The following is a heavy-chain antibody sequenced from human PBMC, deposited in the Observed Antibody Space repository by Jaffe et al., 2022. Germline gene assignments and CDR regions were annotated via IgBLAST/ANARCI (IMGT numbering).Heavy chain of an antibody. Sequence: EVQLVESGGGLVKAGGSLRLSCAASGFTFSNAWMNWVRQAPGKGLEWVGRIKSKTDGGTTDYAAPVKGRFTISRDDSKNTLYLQMNSLKTEDTAVYNCITFLLRGATSGRDAFDIWGQGTMVTVSS. CDR2: IKSKTDGGTT. V-gene: IGHV3-15*01. CDR3: ITFLLRGATSGRDAFDI. D-gene: IGHD5-12*01. J-gene: IGHJ3*02. CDR1: GFTFSNAW.